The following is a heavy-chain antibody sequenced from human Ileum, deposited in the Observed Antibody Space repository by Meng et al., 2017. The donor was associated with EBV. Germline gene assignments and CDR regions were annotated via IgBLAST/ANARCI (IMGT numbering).Heavy chain of an antibody. CDR1: GFSVKNNS. Sequence: VHGVGLRRALAPAGGSLKPSCSATGFSVKNNSMSWVRQVPGKVPECVSLAYNGGGTFYVDSVKGRFTISRDDAKNMMYLQMKSLRVEDTAVYYCARELGDSGGSLDYWGQGTLVTVSS. J-gene: IGHJ4*02. CDR3: ARELGDSGGSLDY. D-gene: IGHD4-23*01. CDR2: AYNGGGT. V-gene: IGHV3-53*01.